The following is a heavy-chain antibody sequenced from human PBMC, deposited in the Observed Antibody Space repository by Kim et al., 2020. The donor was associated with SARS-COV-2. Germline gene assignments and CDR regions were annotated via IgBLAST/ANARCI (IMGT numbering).Heavy chain of an antibody. CDR3: ARDPKLDIVVVPAAMPLGGMDV. J-gene: IGHJ6*02. V-gene: IGHV6-1*01. Sequence: SQTLSLTCAISGDRVSSNSAAWHWIRQSPSRGLEWLGRTYYRSKWYNDYAVSVKSRITINPDTSKNQFSLQLNSVTPEDTAVYYCARDPKLDIVVVPAAMPLGGMDVWGQGTTVTVSS. D-gene: IGHD2-2*01. CDR1: GDRVSSNSAA. CDR2: TYYRSKWYN.